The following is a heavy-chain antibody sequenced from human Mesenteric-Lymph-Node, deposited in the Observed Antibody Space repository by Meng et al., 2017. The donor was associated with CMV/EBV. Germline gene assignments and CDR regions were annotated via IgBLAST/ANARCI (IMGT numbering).Heavy chain of an antibody. J-gene: IGHJ3*02. V-gene: IGHV3-20*04. Sequence: GGSLRLSCGASGFTFDDYGMSWVRQAPGKGLEWVSGINWNGGSTAYADSVKGRFTISRDNAKNSLYLQMNSLRAEDTALYYCAREGLELRFPDAFDIWGQGTMVTVSS. CDR1: GFTFDDYG. CDR3: AREGLELRFPDAFDI. D-gene: IGHD1-7*01. CDR2: INWNGGST.